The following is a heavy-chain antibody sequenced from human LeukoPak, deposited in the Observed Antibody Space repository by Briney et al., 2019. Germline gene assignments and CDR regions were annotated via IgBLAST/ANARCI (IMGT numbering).Heavy chain of an antibody. CDR1: GFTFTSYS. J-gene: IGHJ6*03. V-gene: IGHV3-21*01. CDR3: ARGWDIVLVVYAYMDV. D-gene: IGHD2-8*02. CDR2: ISSSSSYI. Sequence: GRSLRLSCAASGFTFTSYSMNWVRQAPGKGLEWVSSISSSSSYIYYADSVKGRFTISRDNAKNSLYLQMNSLRAEDTAVYYCARGWDIVLVVYAYMDVWGKGTTVTVSS.